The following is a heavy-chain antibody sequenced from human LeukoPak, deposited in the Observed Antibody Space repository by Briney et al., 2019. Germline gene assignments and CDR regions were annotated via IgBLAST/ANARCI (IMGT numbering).Heavy chain of an antibody. CDR1: GVTFDDYA. CDR3: ARGVRGVPNYYFDY. J-gene: IGHJ4*02. Sequence: GGSLRLSCAASGVTFDDYAMPWVRQAPGKGLEWVSGSSWNSGSIGYADSVKGRFTISRDNAKNSLYLQMNSLRAEDTAVYYCARGVRGVPNYYFDYWGQGTLVTVSS. D-gene: IGHD3-10*01. CDR2: SSWNSGSI. V-gene: IGHV3-9*01.